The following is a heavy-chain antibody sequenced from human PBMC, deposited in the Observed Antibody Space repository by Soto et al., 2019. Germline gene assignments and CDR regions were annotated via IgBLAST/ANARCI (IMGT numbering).Heavy chain of an antibody. CDR1: GYTFTSYY. V-gene: IGHV1-46*01. CDR2: INPSGGST. CDR3: ARDFTTVTIDYYYGMGV. Sequence: ASVEVSSKAPGYTFTSYYMYWVRQAPGKGLEWMGIINPSGGSTSYAQKFQGRVTMTRDTSTSTVYMELSSLRSEDTAVYYCARDFTTVTIDYYYGMGVWGQGTTVTGSS. J-gene: IGHJ6*02. D-gene: IGHD4-4*01.